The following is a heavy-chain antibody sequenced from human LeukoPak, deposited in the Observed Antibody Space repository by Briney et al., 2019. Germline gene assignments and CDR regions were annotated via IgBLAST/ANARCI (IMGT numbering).Heavy chain of an antibody. Sequence: SETLSLTCTVSGGTISSFYWSWIRQPPGKRLDWIGYIYYTGTTSYNPSLKSRVTISVDTSKTQFSLKLRSVTAADTAVYYCARQGSSSSSGYGPWGQGTLVTVSS. CDR2: IYYTGTT. CDR3: ARQGSSSSSGYGP. CDR1: GGTISSFY. D-gene: IGHD6-13*01. V-gene: IGHV4-59*08. J-gene: IGHJ5*02.